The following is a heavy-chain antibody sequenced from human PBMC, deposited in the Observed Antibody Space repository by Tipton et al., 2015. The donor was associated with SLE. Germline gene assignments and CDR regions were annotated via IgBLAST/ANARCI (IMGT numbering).Heavy chain of an antibody. V-gene: IGHV4-61*01. CDR1: GGSVSSGSYY. CDR3: AKDGIAEQPGHY. CDR2: IYYSGST. Sequence: TLSLTCTVSGGSVSSGSYYWSWIRQPPGKGLEWIGYIYYSGSTNYNPSLKSRVTISVDTSKNQFSLKLSSVTAADTAVYYCAKDGIAEQPGHYWGQGTLVTVSS. J-gene: IGHJ4*02. D-gene: IGHD6-13*01.